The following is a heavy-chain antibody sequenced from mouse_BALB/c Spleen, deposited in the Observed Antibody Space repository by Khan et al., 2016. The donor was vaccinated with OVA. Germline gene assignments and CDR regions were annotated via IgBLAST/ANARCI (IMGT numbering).Heavy chain of an antibody. CDR2: VSTGGGYT. CDR3: TRLSYYYGSEGFAY. Sequence: EVELVEPGGDLVKPGGSLKLSCAASGFTFSTYGMSWVRQTPDKRLEWVATVSTGGGYTYYPDSVKGRFIIPRDNAKNTLYLQMSGLKSENTAMYYCTRLSYYYGSEGFAYWGQGTLVTVSA. D-gene: IGHD1-1*01. CDR1: GFTFSTYG. J-gene: IGHJ3*01. V-gene: IGHV5-6*01.